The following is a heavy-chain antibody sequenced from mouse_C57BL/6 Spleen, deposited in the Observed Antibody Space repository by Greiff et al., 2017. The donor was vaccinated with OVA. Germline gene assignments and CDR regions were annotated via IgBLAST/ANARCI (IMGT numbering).Heavy chain of an antibody. CDR2: ISNGGGST. D-gene: IGHD4-1*02. Sequence: EVQLQESGGGLVQPGGSLKLSCAASGFTFSDYYMYWVRQTPEKRLEWVAYISNGGGSTYYPDTVKGRFTISRDNAKNTLYLQMSRLKSEDTAMYYCARHSQLGYYFDYWGQGTTLTVSS. CDR1: GFTFSDYY. CDR3: ARHSQLGYYFDY. J-gene: IGHJ2*01. V-gene: IGHV5-12*01.